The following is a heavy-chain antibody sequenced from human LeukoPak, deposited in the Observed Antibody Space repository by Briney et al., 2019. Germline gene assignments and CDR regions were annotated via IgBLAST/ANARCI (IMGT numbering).Heavy chain of an antibody. V-gene: IGHV4-38-2*02. J-gene: IGHJ5*02. Sequence: PSETLSLTCTVSGNSISSGYFWGWIRPPPGKGLEWIGRIYHSGTTYYNPSLKSRVTISVDTSKNQFSLKLTSVTAADTAVYYCARGYSSSWYFNWFDPWGQGTLVTVSS. CDR2: IYHSGTT. D-gene: IGHD6-13*01. CDR3: ARGYSSSWYFNWFDP. CDR1: GNSISSGYF.